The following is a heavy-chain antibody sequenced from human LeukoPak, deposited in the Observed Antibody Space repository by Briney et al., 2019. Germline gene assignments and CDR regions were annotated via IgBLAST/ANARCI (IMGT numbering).Heavy chain of an antibody. V-gene: IGHV3-23*01. Sequence: GGSLRLSCAASGFTFNSYAMSWVRQAPGKGLEWVSTISGSGVSTYYADSVKGQFTISRDNSKNTLYLQMNSLRAEDTAVYYCAKEEWLLAVYFDYWGQGTLVTVSS. CDR3: AKEEWLLAVYFDY. CDR1: GFTFNSYA. D-gene: IGHD3-3*01. J-gene: IGHJ4*02. CDR2: ISGSGVST.